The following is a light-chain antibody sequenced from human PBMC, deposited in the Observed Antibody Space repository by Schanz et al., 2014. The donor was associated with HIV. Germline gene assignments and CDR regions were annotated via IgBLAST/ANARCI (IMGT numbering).Light chain of an antibody. CDR1: TSDVGGYNY. V-gene: IGLV2-14*01. J-gene: IGLJ2*01. CDR2: DVS. Sequence: QSALTQPASVSGSPGQSITISCTGTTSDVGGYNYVSWYQQHPDKAPKLMIYDVSNRPSGVSNRFSGSKSGNTASLTISGLQAEDEADYYCCSYAGTTTFVVFGGGTKLTVL. CDR3: CSYAGTTTFVV.